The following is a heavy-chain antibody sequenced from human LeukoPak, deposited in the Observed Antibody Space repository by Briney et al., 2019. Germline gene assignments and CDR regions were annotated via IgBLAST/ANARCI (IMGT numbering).Heavy chain of an antibody. V-gene: IGHV4-34*01. J-gene: IGHJ6*02. Sequence: SSETLSLTCAVYGGSFSGYYWSWIRQPPGKGLEWIGEINHSGSTNYNSSLKSRVTISVDTSKNQFSLKLSSVTAADTAVYHCARGVLLWFGEFYYYYGMDVWGQGTTVTVSS. CDR1: GGSFSGYY. CDR3: ARGVLLWFGEFYYYYGMDV. CDR2: INHSGST. D-gene: IGHD3-10*01.